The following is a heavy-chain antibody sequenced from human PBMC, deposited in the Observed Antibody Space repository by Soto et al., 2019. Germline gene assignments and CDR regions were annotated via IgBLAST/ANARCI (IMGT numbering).Heavy chain of an antibody. CDR1: GFTFSSYS. J-gene: IGHJ6*02. CDR2: ISSSSSTI. CDR3: ARDAGTYPWXYYDSSGYYLDYYGMDV. D-gene: IGHD3-22*01. Sequence: GGSLRLSCAASGFTFSSYSMNWVRQAPGKGLEWVSYISSSSSTIYYADSVKGRFTISRDNAKNSLYLQMNSLRDEDTAVYYCARDAGTYPWXYYDSSGYYLDYYGMDVWGQGTTVTVSS. V-gene: IGHV3-48*02.